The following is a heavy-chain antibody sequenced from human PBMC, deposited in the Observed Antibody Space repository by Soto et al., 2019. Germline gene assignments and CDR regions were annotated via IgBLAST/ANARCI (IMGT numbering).Heavy chain of an antibody. Sequence: SETLSLTCTVSGGSISDYYWSWIRQPPGKGLEWIGYILYTGYTNYNPSLKSRITISIDTSRNQFSLRLSSVTAADTAVYYCARERGEWFGDLLPPRWIDPSSQGTLVTVSS. CDR1: GGSISDYY. V-gene: IGHV4-59*01. D-gene: IGHD3-10*01. CDR3: ARERGEWFGDLLPPRWIDP. CDR2: ILYTGYT. J-gene: IGHJ5*02.